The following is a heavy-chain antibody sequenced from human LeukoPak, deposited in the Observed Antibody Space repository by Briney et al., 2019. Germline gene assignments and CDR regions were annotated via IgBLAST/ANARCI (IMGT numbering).Heavy chain of an antibody. D-gene: IGHD6-19*01. CDR2: INHSGST. Sequence: SETLSLTCAVYGGSLSGYYWSWIRQPPGKGLEWIGEINHSGSTNYNPSLKSRVTISVDTSKNQFSLKLSSVTAADTAVYYCARYIAVAGTEIDYWGQGTLVTVSS. V-gene: IGHV4-34*01. J-gene: IGHJ4*02. CDR1: GGSLSGYY. CDR3: ARYIAVAGTEIDY.